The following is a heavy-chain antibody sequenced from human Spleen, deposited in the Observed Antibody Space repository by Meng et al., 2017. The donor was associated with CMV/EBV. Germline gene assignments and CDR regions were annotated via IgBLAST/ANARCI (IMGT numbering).Heavy chain of an antibody. D-gene: IGHD2-2*01. CDR3: ARGVYNVVPPAWRAFDI. CDR1: GASINYYF. Sequence: SETLSLTCTVSGASINYYFWTWIRQPPGKGLEWIGYIYYTGTTNYKPSLKSRVTISVDASKNQFSLKLSSVTAADTAVYYCARGVYNVVPPAWRAFDIWGQGTMVTVSS. CDR2: IYYTGTT. J-gene: IGHJ3*02. V-gene: IGHV4-59*01.